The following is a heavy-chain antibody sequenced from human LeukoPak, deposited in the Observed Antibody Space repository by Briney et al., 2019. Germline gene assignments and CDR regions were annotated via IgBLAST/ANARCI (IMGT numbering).Heavy chain of an antibody. CDR2: IYPGGDS. J-gene: IGHJ4*02. D-gene: IGHD4-17*01. V-gene: IGHV3-53*01. CDR3: ARLNFGDDY. CDR1: GFNVGSKH. Sequence: GASLRLSCAASGFNVGSKHMNWVRQAPGKGLEWVSGIYPGGDSYYADSLKGRFIISRDISKNTVFLQMNSLRDEDTAVYYCARLNFGDDYWGQGALATVSS.